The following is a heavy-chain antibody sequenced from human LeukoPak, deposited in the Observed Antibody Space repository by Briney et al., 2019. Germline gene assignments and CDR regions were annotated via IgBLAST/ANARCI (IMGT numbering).Heavy chain of an antibody. Sequence: PSQTLSLTCAVSGGSISSGGYSWSWIRQPPGKGLEWIGYIYHSGSTYYNPSLKSRVTISVDTSKNQFSLKLSSVTAADTAVYYCARNYDSSGYYGIYYYYYGMDVWGQGTTVTVSS. V-gene: IGHV4-30-2*01. CDR3: ARNYDSSGYYGIYYYYYGMDV. CDR2: IYHSGST. J-gene: IGHJ6*02. CDR1: GGSISSGGYS. D-gene: IGHD3-22*01.